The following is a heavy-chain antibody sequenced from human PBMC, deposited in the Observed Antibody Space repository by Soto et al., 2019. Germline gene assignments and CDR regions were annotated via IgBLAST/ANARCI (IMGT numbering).Heavy chain of an antibody. V-gene: IGHV1-18*01. CDR1: GYTFTSYG. Sequence: ASVKVSCKASGYTFTSYGISWVRQAPGQGLEWMGWISAYNGNTNYAQKLQGRVTMTTDTSTSTAYMELRSLRSDDTAVYYCARVGVLRYFDWLFDYWGQGTLVTVSS. J-gene: IGHJ4*02. CDR2: ISAYNGNT. D-gene: IGHD3-9*01. CDR3: ARVGVLRYFDWLFDY.